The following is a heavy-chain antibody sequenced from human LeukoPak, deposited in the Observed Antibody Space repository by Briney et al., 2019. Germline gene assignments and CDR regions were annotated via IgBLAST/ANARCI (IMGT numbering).Heavy chain of an antibody. CDR3: ARGDGDYVYYFDY. D-gene: IGHD4-17*01. CDR1: GYTFTSYG. V-gene: IGHV1-2*04. J-gene: IGHJ4*02. CDR2: VNPNSGGT. Sequence: ASVKVSCKASGYTFTSYGISWVRQAPGQGLEWMGWVNPNSGGTNYAQKFQGWVTMTRDTSISTAYMELSRLRSDDTAVYYCARGDGDYVYYFDYWGQGTLVTVSS.